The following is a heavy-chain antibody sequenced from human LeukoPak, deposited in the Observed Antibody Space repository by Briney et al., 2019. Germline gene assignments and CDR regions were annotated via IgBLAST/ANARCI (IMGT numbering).Heavy chain of an antibody. Sequence: GGSLRLSCAASGFTFSSWAMHWVRQAPGKGLEWVTMISYDGSNKYYADSVKGRFTISRDNSKNTVSLQLNSLRAEDTAVYYCARGTGRGGYNFENWGQGTLVTVSS. J-gene: IGHJ4*02. D-gene: IGHD2-2*02. CDR2: ISYDGSNK. CDR3: ARGTGRGGYNFEN. CDR1: GFTFSSWA. V-gene: IGHV3-30-3*01.